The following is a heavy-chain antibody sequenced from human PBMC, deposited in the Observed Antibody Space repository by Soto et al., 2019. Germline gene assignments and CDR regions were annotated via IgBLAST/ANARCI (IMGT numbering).Heavy chain of an antibody. J-gene: IGHJ5*02. CDR2: IYTSGST. CDR3: ARAGSGQRRHWFDP. V-gene: IGHV4-4*07. Sequence: SETLTITCTVSGGSISSYYWSWIRQPAGKGLEWIGRIYTSGSTNYNPSLKSRVTMSVDTSKSQFSLKLSSVTAADTAVYYCARAGSGQRRHWFDPWGQGTLVTVSS. D-gene: IGHD2-15*01. CDR1: GGSISSYY.